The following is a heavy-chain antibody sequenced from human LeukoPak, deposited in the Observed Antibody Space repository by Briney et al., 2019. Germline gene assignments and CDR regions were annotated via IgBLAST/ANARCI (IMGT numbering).Heavy chain of an antibody. D-gene: IGHD2-15*01. J-gene: IGHJ5*02. Sequence: SETLSLTCTVSGGSISGGAYYWSWTRQHPGKGLEWIGYIYYSGSAYSTPSLKSRLTISVDTYKNQFSLKLSSVTAADTAVYYCARLNCSGGSCYSVDHWGQGTLVTVSS. CDR1: GGSISGGAYY. CDR2: IYYSGSA. V-gene: IGHV4-31*03. CDR3: ARLNCSGGSCYSVDH.